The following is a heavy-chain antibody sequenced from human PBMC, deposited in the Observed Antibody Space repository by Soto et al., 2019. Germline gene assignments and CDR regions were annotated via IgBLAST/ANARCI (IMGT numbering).Heavy chain of an antibody. D-gene: IGHD3-10*01. CDR1: GFPFEKYD. CDR3: ARATYYCTHED. V-gene: IGHV3-21*01. J-gene: IGHJ1*01. Sequence: PXGSLKLSCAAAGFPFEKYDMNWVRQAPGKGLEWVSSIICSGDYICYAESVKGRFTISRGIAKNSLYVQMDRLGVDDTGVYFCARATYYCTHEDWGQGTQVTVSS. CDR2: IICSGDYI.